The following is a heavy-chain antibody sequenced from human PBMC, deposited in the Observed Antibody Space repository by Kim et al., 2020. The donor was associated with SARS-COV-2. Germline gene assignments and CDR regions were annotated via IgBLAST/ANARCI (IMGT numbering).Heavy chain of an antibody. D-gene: IGHD2-15*01. CDR3: AKARIGGSGDCDY. CDR2: TSARGDAT. J-gene: IGHJ4*02. Sequence: GGSLRLSCAASGFTFGNYGMSWVRQAPGKGLEWVSVTSARGDATYYGDSVKGRFTMSRDNSRNTLYLQMNTLRAEDTAIYYCAKARIGGSGDCDYWGQGTLVTVSS. CDR1: GFTFGNYG. V-gene: IGHV3-23*01.